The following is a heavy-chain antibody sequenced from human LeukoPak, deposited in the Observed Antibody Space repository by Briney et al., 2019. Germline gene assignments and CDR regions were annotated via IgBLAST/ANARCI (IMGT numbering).Heavy chain of an antibody. D-gene: IGHD4-23*01. J-gene: IGHJ5*02. CDR3: ARVLYGGNSNWFDP. V-gene: IGHV3-48*03. Sequence: GGSLRLSCAASGFTFSSYEMNWVRQAPGKGLEWVSYISSSGSTIYYADSVKGRFTICRDNAKNSLYLQMNSLRAEDTAVYYCARVLYGGNSNWFDPWGQGTLVTVSS. CDR2: ISSSGSTI. CDR1: GFTFSSYE.